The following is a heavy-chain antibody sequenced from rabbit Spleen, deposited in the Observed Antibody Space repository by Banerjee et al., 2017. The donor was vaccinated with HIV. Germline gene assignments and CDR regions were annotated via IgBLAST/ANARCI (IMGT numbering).Heavy chain of an antibody. D-gene: IGHD2-1*01. CDR1: GFDFSSSYF. J-gene: IGHJ6*01. Sequence: QEQLVESGGDLVKPGASLTLTCTASGFDFSSSYFMCWVRQAPGKGLEWIGCIRGSSASTYYPNWTKGRFTISKTSSTTVTLQMTSLTAADTATYFCARGSDYDLWGPGTLVTVS. V-gene: IGHV1S45*01. CDR3: ARGSDYDL. CDR2: IRGSSAST.